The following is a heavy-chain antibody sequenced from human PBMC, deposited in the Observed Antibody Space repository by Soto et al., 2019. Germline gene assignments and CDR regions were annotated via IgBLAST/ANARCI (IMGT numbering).Heavy chain of an antibody. V-gene: IGHV3-33*01. CDR3: ARATAVSSWYLHYYYGMDV. CDR1: GFTFSSYG. Sequence: QVQLVESGGGVVQPGRSLRLSCAASGFTFSSYGMHWVRQAPGKGLEWVAVIWYDGSNKYYADSVKGRFTISRDNSKNTLYLQMNSLRAEDTAVYYCARATAVSSWYLHYYYGMDVWGQGTTVTVSS. D-gene: IGHD6-13*01. J-gene: IGHJ6*02. CDR2: IWYDGSNK.